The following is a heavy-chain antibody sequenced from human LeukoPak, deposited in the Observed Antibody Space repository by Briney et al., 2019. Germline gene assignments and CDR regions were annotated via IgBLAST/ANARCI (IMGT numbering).Heavy chain of an antibody. CDR3: ARDETRGYSNYVWFNP. D-gene: IGHD4-11*01. CDR1: GGTFSSYA. V-gene: IGHV1-69*05. Sequence: GSSVKVSCKASGGTFSSYAISWVRQAPGQGLEWMGRIIPIFGTANYAQKFQGRVTITTDESTSTAYMELSSLRSEDTAVYYCARDETRGYSNYVWFNPWGQGTLITVSS. J-gene: IGHJ5*02. CDR2: IIPIFGTA.